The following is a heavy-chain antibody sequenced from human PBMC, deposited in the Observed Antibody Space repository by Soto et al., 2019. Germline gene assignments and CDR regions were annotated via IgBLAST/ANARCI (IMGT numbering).Heavy chain of an antibody. Sequence: EVQLVESGGGLVKPGGSLRLSCAASGFTFSNAWMSWVRQAPGKGLEWVGRIKSRTDGGTTDYAAPVKGRFTISRDDSKNTLYLQMNSLKTEDTAVYYCTAPEITTGLAWWGQGTLVTVSS. D-gene: IGHD3-22*01. J-gene: IGHJ4*02. V-gene: IGHV3-15*01. CDR3: TAPEITTGLAW. CDR2: IKSRTDGGTT. CDR1: GFTFSNAW.